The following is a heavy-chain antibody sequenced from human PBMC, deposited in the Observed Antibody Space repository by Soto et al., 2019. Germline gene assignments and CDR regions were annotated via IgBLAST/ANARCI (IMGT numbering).Heavy chain of an antibody. CDR3: AKVRLLYNSGSYSAPDY. Sequence: QVQLVESGGGVVQPGRSLRLSCAASGFTFSSYGMHWVRQAPGKGLEWVAVISYDGSNKYYADSVKGRFTISRDNSKNTLNVQMNSLRADDTAVYYCAKVRLLYNSGSYSAPDYWGQGTLVTVSS. CDR1: GFTFSSYG. V-gene: IGHV3-30*18. CDR2: ISYDGSNK. J-gene: IGHJ4*02. D-gene: IGHD1-26*01.